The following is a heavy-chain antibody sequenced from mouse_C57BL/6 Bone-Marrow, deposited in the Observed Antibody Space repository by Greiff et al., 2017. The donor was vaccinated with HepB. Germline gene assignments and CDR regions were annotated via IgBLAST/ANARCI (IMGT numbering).Heavy chain of an antibody. D-gene: IGHD1-1*01. CDR2: INYDGSST. CDR1: GFTFSDYY. Sequence: EVKLMESEGGLVQPGRSMKLSCTASGFTFSDYYMAWVRQVPEKGLEWVANINYDGSSTYYLDSLKSRFIISRDNAKNILYLQMSSLKSEDTATYYCARKRNYYAHFDYWGQGTTLTVSS. J-gene: IGHJ2*01. V-gene: IGHV5-16*01. CDR3: ARKRNYYAHFDY.